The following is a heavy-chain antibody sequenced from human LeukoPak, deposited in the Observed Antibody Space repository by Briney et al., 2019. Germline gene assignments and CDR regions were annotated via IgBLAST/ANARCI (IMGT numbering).Heavy chain of an antibody. V-gene: IGHV1-69*05. CDR1: GGTFSSYA. CDR3: ARVKHTYYYDSSGYLD. J-gene: IGHJ4*02. Sequence: SVKVSCKASGGTFSSYAISWVRQAPGQGLEWMGGIIPIFGTANYAQKFQGRVAITTDESTSTAYMELSSLRPEDTAVYYCARVKHTYYYDSSGYLDWGQGTLVTVSS. D-gene: IGHD3-22*01. CDR2: IIPIFGTA.